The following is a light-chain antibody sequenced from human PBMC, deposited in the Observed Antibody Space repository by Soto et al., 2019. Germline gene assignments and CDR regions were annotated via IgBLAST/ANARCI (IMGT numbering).Light chain of an antibody. J-gene: IGLJ3*02. Sequence: QPVLTQPASVSGSPGQSITISCTGSSSDIGGYNYVSWYQQYPGKAPKLMIYEVSNRPSGISNRFSASKSGNTASLTISGLQAEDETDYYCSSYTNSDTWVFGGGTQLTVL. CDR3: SSYTNSDTWV. CDR1: SSDIGGYNY. CDR2: EVS. V-gene: IGLV2-14*01.